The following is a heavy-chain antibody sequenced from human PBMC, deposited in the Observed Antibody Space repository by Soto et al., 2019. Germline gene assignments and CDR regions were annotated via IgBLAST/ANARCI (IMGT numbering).Heavy chain of an antibody. CDR3: ARDSPRWLQFPHDAFDI. V-gene: IGHV3-30-3*01. Sequence: GGSLRLSCAASGFTFSSYAMHWVRQAPGKGLEWVAVISYDGSNKYYADSVKGRFTISRDNSKNTLYLQMNSLRAEDTAVYYCARDSPRWLQFPHDAFDIWGQGTMVTVSS. D-gene: IGHD5-12*01. CDR1: GFTFSSYA. CDR2: ISYDGSNK. J-gene: IGHJ3*02.